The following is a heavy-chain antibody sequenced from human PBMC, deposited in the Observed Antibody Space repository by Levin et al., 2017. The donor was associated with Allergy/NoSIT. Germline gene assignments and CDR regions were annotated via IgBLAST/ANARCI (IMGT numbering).Heavy chain of an antibody. CDR1: GFTFRTYA. J-gene: IGHJ3*01. CDR2: ISYDGSNK. V-gene: IGHV3-30-3*01. D-gene: IGHD6-13*01. Sequence: GGSLRLSCADSGFTFRTYAMHWVRQAPGKGLEWVAVISYDGSNKKYADSVKGRFTISRDNSKNTLYLQMNSLRAEDTALYYCASLQGIAAAGPPIDVWGQGTMVTVSS. CDR3: ASLQGIAAAGPPIDV.